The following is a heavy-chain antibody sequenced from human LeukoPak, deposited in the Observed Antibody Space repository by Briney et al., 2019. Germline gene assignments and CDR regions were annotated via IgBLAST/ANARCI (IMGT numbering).Heavy chain of an antibody. V-gene: IGHV4-59*01. D-gene: IGHD3-10*01. CDR1: GGSISRYY. Sequence: SETLSLTCTGSGGSISRYYWSWIRQPPGKGLEWIGYIYYSGSTNYNPSLKSRVTISVDTSKNQFSLKLSSVTAADTAVYYCARAYGSGSYLTNYYYYMDVWGKGTTVTVSS. CDR2: IYYSGST. CDR3: ARAYGSGSYLTNYYYYMDV. J-gene: IGHJ6*03.